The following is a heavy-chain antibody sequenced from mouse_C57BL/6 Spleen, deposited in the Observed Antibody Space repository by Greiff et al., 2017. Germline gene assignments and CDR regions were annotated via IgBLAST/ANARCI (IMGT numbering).Heavy chain of an antibody. CDR2: ISNGGGRT. J-gene: IGHJ4*01. CDR3: ARDYYGSSYCYYAKDY. Sequence: EVNLVDSGGGLVQPGGSLKLSCEASGFTFSDYYMYWVSQTPEKRLEWVAYISNGGGRTYYPDNVKGRFIISRDNAKNTLYLQMSRLKSEDTAMYYCARDYYGSSYCYYAKDYWGQGTSGTVSS. V-gene: IGHV5-12*01. D-gene: IGHD1-1*01. CDR1: GFTFSDYY.